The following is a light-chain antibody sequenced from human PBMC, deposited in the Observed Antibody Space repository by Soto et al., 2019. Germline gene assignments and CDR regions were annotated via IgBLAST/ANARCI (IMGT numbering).Light chain of an antibody. Sequence: EIVLTQSPGTLSLSPGERDTRSCRASQSFGHNSLAWYQQKPGQAPRLRIYDASSMATGIPDRFSDSGSGTDFTLTISRLEPEDFAVYYCEQYGSTPRSFGGGTKVELK. J-gene: IGKJ4*01. V-gene: IGKV3-20*01. CDR3: EQYGSTPRS. CDR2: DAS. CDR1: QSFGHNS.